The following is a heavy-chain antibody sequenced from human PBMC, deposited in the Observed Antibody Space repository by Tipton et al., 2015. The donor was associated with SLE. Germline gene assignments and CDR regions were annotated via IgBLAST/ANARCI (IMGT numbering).Heavy chain of an antibody. D-gene: IGHD6-19*01. CDR2: ISYDGSNK. J-gene: IGHJ3*02. CDR1: GFTFSSYG. V-gene: IGHV3-30*18. Sequence: RSLRLSCAASGFTFSSYGMHWVRQAPGKGLEWVAVISYDGSNKYYADSVKGRFTISRDNSKNTLYLQMNSLRAEDTAVYYCAKDGQQWVFDIWGQGTMVTVSP. CDR3: AKDGQQWVFDI.